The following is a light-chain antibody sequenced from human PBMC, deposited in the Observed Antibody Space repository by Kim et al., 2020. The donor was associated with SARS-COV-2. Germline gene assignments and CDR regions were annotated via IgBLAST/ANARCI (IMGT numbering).Light chain of an antibody. V-gene: IGLV4-69*01. CDR3: LTWGPGIRV. CDR1: SEYKTYA. J-gene: IGLJ2*01. CDR2: VDSDGSH. Sequence: QLVLTQSPSASASLGTSVKLTCTLSSEYKTYAIAWHQQLPEKGPRYFMNVDSDGSHTRGDGIPDRFSGSSSGAERYLTISSLQPEDEADYYCLTWGPGIRVFGGGTQLTVL.